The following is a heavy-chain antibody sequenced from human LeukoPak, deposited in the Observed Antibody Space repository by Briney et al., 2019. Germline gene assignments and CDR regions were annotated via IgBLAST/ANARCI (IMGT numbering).Heavy chain of an antibody. CDR3: AREGLLWFGEYEDYYYYGMDV. J-gene: IGHJ6*02. CDR2: IWYYRSNK. CDR1: GFTFSSHG. V-gene: IGHV3-33*01. D-gene: IGHD3-10*01. Sequence: GRSLRLSCSASGFTFSSHGMHRVRQAPGKGLEWVAVIWYYRSNKYDAHAVKGRFTISRDNSKTTLYLQMNSLRAEDTAVYYCAREGLLWFGEYEDYYYYGMDVWGQGTTVTVSS.